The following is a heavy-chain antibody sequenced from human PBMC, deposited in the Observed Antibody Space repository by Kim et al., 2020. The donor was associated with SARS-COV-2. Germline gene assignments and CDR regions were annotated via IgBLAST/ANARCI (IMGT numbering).Heavy chain of an antibody. CDR3: SRGSYSGTYYISTDYYYYSLDV. J-gene: IGHJ6*02. CDR1: GCTFRSFA. D-gene: IGHD1-26*01. CDR2: IIPIFGAA. Sequence: SVKVSCKASGCTFRSFAFSWVRQPPGQGLAWMGGIIPIFGAANYAQKFQGRVTITADESTSTAYMELSSLRSEDTALYYCSRGSYSGTYYISTDYYYYSLDVWGQGTTVTVSS. V-gene: IGHV1-69*13.